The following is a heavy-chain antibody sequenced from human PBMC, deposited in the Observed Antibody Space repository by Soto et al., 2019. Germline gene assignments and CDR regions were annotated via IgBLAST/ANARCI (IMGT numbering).Heavy chain of an antibody. V-gene: IGHV1-69*02. CDR3: AASYGSGYRAFDY. Sequence: SVKVSCKASGDTFSFYTINWVRQAPGLGLEWVGRINPIVSMSNYAQKFQGRVTMTADKSTSTAYMELRSLRSDDTAMYFCAASYGSGYRAFDYWGQEPWSPSPQ. J-gene: IGHJ4*01. CDR2: INPIVSMS. D-gene: IGHD3-10*01. CDR1: GDTFSFYT.